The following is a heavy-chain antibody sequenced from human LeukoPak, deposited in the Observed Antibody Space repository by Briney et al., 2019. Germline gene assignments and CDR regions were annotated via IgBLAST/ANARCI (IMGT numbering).Heavy chain of an antibody. D-gene: IGHD2-15*01. CDR1: GGPISSHY. Sequence: SETLSLTCTVSGGPISSHYWTWIRQPAGKGLEWIGRVYIGGNTNYNPSLKSRVTMSVDTSRSQFSLKLTSVTAADTAVYYCAREIGGSFYLNYWGQGTLVTVSS. V-gene: IGHV4-4*07. CDR2: VYIGGNT. CDR3: AREIGGSFYLNY. J-gene: IGHJ4*02.